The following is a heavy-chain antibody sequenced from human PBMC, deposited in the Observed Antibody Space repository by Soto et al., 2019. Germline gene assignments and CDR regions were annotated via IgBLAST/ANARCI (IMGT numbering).Heavy chain of an antibody. CDR2: IYPSGSA. CDR1: GCSISSGGYS. D-gene: IGHD3-3*01. Sequence: QVPLQESGSGLVKPSQTLSLTCAVSGCSISSGGYSWSWIRQPPGRGLEWIGNIYPSGSANYSPSLMTRATISLDRSMNQFSLNLPSVTAADTAIYYCAREIFPYGMDVWGPGTTVTVSS. J-gene: IGHJ6*02. V-gene: IGHV4-30-2*01. CDR3: AREIFPYGMDV.